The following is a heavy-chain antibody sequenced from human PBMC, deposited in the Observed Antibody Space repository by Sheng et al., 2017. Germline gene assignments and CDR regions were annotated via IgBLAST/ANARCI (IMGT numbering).Heavy chain of an antibody. CDR2: INHSGST. D-gene: IGHD3-9*01. V-gene: IGHV4-34*01. J-gene: IGHJ4*02. Sequence: QVQLQQWGAGLLKPSETLSLTCAVYGGSFSGYYWSWIRQPPGKGLEWIGEINHSGSTNYNPSLKSRVTISVDTSKNQFSLKLSSVTAADTAVYYCARVNLRYRMVDYWAREPWSPSPQ. CDR3: ARVNLRYRMVDY. CDR1: GGSFSGYY.